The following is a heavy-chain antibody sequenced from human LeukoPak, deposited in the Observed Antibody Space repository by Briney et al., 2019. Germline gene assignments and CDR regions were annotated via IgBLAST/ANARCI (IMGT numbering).Heavy chain of an antibody. Sequence: GGSLRLSCAASGFTFSSYGMHWVRQAPGKGLEWVAVIWYDGSNKYYADSVKGRFTISRDNSKNTLYLQMNSLRAEDTAAYYCARDFGYYSPFWYWGQGTLVTVSS. D-gene: IGHD3-22*01. V-gene: IGHV3-33*01. CDR1: GFTFSSYG. CDR2: IWYDGSNK. J-gene: IGHJ4*02. CDR3: ARDFGYYSPFWY.